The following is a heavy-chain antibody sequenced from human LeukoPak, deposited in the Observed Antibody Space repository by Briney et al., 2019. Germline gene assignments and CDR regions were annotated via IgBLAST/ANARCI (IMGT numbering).Heavy chain of an antibody. CDR2: IIPIFGTA. J-gene: IGHJ4*02. CDR3: ARLAPIFGPYREYYFDY. CDR1: GGTFSSYA. D-gene: IGHD3-3*01. Sequence: ASVKVSCKASGGTFSSYAISWVRQAPGQGLEWMGGIIPIFGTANYAQKFQGRVTITTDESTSTAYMELSSLRSEDMAVYYCARLAPIFGPYREYYFDYWAREPWSPAPQ. V-gene: IGHV1-69*05.